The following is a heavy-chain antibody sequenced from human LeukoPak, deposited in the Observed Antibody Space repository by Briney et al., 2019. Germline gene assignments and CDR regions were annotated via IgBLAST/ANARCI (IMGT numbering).Heavy chain of an antibody. V-gene: IGHV4-34*01. Sequence: PSETLSLTCAVYGGSFSGYYWSWIRQPPGKGLEWIGEINHSGSTNYNPSLKSRVTISVDTSKNQFSLKLSSATAADTAVYYCARGSGSNDYWGQGTLVTVSS. J-gene: IGHJ4*02. CDR3: ARGSGSNDY. CDR2: INHSGST. CDR1: GGSFSGYY. D-gene: IGHD3-10*01.